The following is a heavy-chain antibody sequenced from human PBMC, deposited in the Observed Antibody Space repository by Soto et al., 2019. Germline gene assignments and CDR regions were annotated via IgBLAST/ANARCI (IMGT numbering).Heavy chain of an antibody. D-gene: IGHD3-22*01. CDR1: GYTFTIYY. J-gene: IGHJ6*02. V-gene: IGHV1-46*01. CDR3: ARDRAMTKIGDGMDV. Sequence: ASVKVSCKASGYTFTIYYMHWVLQAPGQGLEWMGIINPSGGSTSYAQKFQGRVTMTADESTSTSYMELSSLRSEDTAVYYCARDRAMTKIGDGMDVWGQGTTVTVSS. CDR2: INPSGGST.